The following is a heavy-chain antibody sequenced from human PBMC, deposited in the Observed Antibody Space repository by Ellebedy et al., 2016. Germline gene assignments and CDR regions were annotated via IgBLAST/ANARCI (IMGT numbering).Heavy chain of an antibody. Sequence: SETLSLTXAVFGGTFSDYYWSWIRQPPGKGLEWIGEINHSGSSNYNPSLKSRVTMSIDTSKNQFSLHLSSVTAADTAVYHCAIYHRNNDYHIDPWGQGTLVTVSS. CDR1: GGTFSDYY. CDR3: AIYHRNNDYHIDP. J-gene: IGHJ5*02. D-gene: IGHD1-14*01. CDR2: INHSGSS. V-gene: IGHV4-34*08.